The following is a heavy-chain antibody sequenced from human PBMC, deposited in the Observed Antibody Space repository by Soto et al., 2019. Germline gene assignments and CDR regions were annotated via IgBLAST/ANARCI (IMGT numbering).Heavy chain of an antibody. CDR3: ARADYYDGIGFYYDY. V-gene: IGHV1-46*01. CDR1: GYIFANHY. CDR2: INPSGGST. Sequence: QVQLVQSGAEVKKPGASMKVSCKASGYIFANHYIHWVRQAPGQGLEWMGIINPSGGSTNYLQKFQGRVTMTRDTSTSTVYMELSSLRSEDTAVYFCARADYYDGIGFYYDYWGQGTLVTVSA. D-gene: IGHD3-22*01. J-gene: IGHJ4*02.